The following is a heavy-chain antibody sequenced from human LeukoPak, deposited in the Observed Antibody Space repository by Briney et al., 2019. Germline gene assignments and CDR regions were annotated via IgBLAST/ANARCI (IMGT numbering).Heavy chain of an antibody. Sequence: GGSLRLYCAASGFTFSSYAMSWVRQAPGKGLEWVSAISGTGGSTYYADSVKGRFTISRDNSKNTLYLQMNSLRAEDTAVYYCAKDPRYCSSASCYPYGMDVWGQGTTVTVSS. CDR3: AKDPRYCSSASCYPYGMDV. CDR1: GFTFSSYA. V-gene: IGHV3-23*01. D-gene: IGHD2-2*01. CDR2: ISGTGGST. J-gene: IGHJ6*02.